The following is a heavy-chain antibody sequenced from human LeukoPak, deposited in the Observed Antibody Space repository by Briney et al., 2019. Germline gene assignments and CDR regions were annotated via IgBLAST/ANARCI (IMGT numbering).Heavy chain of an antibody. CDR1: GGSISSGSYY. Sequence: SETLSLTCTVSGGSISSGSYYWSWIRQPAGKGLEWIGRIYTTGSTNYNPSLKSRVTISADTSENQFSLKLSSVTAADTAVYYCARDAYNSDAFDIWGQGTMVTVSS. D-gene: IGHD5-24*01. CDR3: ARDAYNSDAFDI. V-gene: IGHV4-61*02. CDR2: IYTTGST. J-gene: IGHJ3*02.